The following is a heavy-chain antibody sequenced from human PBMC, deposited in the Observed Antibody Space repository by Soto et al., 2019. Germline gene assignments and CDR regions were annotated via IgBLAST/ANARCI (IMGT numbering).Heavy chain of an antibody. Sequence: QVQLEESGPGLVKPSETLSLTCTVSGDSTSSTIYYWGWLRQPPGKGLEWIGSINYSGTTYYKVSLDSRVTIHIDTSKNQLSLKLNSVTAADTAMYYCARHPPHRSSGALIPGHYYAMDVWGQGTAVTVSS. CDR3: ARHPPHRSSGALIPGHYYAMDV. CDR1: GDSTSSTIYY. V-gene: IGHV4-39*01. CDR2: INYSGTT. J-gene: IGHJ6*02. D-gene: IGHD3-3*02.